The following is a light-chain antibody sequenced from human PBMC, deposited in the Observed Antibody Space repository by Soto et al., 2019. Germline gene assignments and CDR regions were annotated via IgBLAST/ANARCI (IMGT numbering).Light chain of an antibody. CDR2: KAS. Sequence: DIQMTQSPSTLSASVGDRVTITCRASQSISSWLAWYQQKPGKAPKLQIYKASTLESGVLSRFSGSGSGTEFSLTISSLQPDDFATYYCQHYNSYSTFGQGTKVEIK. CDR1: QSISSW. CDR3: QHYNSYST. V-gene: IGKV1-5*03. J-gene: IGKJ1*01.